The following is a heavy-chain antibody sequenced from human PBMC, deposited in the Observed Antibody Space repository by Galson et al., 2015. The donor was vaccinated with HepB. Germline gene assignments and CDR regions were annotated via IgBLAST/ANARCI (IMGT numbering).Heavy chain of an antibody. CDR1: GYTFTNYG. Sequence: SVKVSCKASGYTFTNYGLSWVRQAPGQGLQWMGWISAYSGNTNYAQKFQGRVTMTTDTSTSTASMELRSLRSDDTAMYYCARVTVYYNVLTASVGYGMDVWGQGTTVTVSS. J-gene: IGHJ6*02. CDR3: ARVTVYYNVLTASVGYGMDV. D-gene: IGHD3-9*01. V-gene: IGHV1-18*01. CDR2: ISAYSGNT.